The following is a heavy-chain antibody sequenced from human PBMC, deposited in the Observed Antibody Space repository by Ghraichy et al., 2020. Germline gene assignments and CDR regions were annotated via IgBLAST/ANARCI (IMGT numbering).Heavy chain of an antibody. CDR1: GFTFSDFD. Sequence: GESLNISCAASGFTFSDFDMTWIRQAPGKGLEWVSYISSGGGIIYYADSLKGRLTISRDDAKNSLYLQMNSLRAEDTAVYYCAGEPRGRLGWDYWGQGTLVTVSS. D-gene: IGHD3-16*01. J-gene: IGHJ4*02. CDR2: ISSGGGII. V-gene: IGHV3-11*01. CDR3: AGEPRGRLGWDY.